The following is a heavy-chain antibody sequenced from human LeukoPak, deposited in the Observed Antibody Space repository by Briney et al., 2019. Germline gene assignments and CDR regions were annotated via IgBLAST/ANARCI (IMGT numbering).Heavy chain of an antibody. CDR1: GGSISSYY. Sequence: TSETLSLTCTVSGGSISSYYWSWIRQPPGKGLEWIGYIYYSGSTNYNPSLKSRVTISVDTSKNQFSLKLSSVTAADTAVYYCARDAGGIAAAGREYDYWGQGTLVTVSS. J-gene: IGHJ4*02. D-gene: IGHD6-13*01. V-gene: IGHV4-59*01. CDR2: IYYSGST. CDR3: ARDAGGIAAAGREYDY.